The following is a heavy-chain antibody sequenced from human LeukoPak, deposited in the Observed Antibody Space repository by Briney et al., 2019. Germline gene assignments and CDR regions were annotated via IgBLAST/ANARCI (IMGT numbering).Heavy chain of an antibody. CDR2: ISSSSSYI. Sequence: KPGGSLRLSCAASGFTFSSYEMNWVRQAPGKGLEWVSSISSSSSYIYYADSVKGRFTISRDNAKNSLYLQMNSLRAEDTAVYYCARDGHCSSTSCYAIFDYWGQGTLVTVSS. CDR3: ARDGHCSSTSCYAIFDY. D-gene: IGHD2-2*01. CDR1: GFTFSSYE. J-gene: IGHJ4*02. V-gene: IGHV3-21*01.